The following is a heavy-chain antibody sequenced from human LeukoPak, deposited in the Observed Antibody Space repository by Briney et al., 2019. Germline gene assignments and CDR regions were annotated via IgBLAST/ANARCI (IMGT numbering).Heavy chain of an antibody. D-gene: IGHD1-26*01. Sequence: SQTLSLTCTVSGGSISSSSYYWGWIRQPPGKGLEWIGSIYYSGSTYYNPSLKSRVTISVDTSKNQFSLKLSSVTAADTAVYYCARKDWELLDYWGQGTLVTVSS. CDR3: ARKDWELLDY. V-gene: IGHV4-39*01. CDR1: GGSISSSSYY. J-gene: IGHJ4*02. CDR2: IYYSGST.